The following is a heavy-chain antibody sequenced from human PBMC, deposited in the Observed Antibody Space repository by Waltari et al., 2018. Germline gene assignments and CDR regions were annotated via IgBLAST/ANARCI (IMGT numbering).Heavy chain of an antibody. J-gene: IGHJ3*02. CDR2: INHRGST. CDR1: GGSFSGYY. CDR3: ARTTTDIVVVVAASDAFDI. D-gene: IGHD2-15*01. Sequence: QVQLQQWGAGLLKPSETLSLTCAVYGGSFSGYYWSWIRQPPGKGLEWIGEINHRGSTNDNPSLKSRVTISVDTSKNQFALKLSSVTAADTAVYYCARTTTDIVVVVAASDAFDIWGQGTMVTVSS. V-gene: IGHV4-34*01.